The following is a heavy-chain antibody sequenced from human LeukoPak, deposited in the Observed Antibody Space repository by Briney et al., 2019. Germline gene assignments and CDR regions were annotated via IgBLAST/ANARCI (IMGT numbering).Heavy chain of an antibody. Sequence: GGSLRLSCAVSGLTFNNYAMSWVRQAPGKGLEWVGRIKRRSDGGTPDYAAPVQGRFTISRDESQNTLYLQMNSLKTGDTAVYYCTTDTRRIDTFAWGQGTLVTVAA. CDR3: TTDTRRIDTFA. V-gene: IGHV3-15*01. CDR1: GLTFNNYA. D-gene: IGHD2-2*01. CDR2: IKRRSDGGTP. J-gene: IGHJ4*02.